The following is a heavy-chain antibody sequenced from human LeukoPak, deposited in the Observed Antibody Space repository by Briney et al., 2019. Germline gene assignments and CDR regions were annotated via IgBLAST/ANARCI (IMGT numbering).Heavy chain of an antibody. CDR3: AKDSAFYYIDV. CDR1: GFPFSSYG. J-gene: IGHJ6*03. Sequence: GGSLRLSCAASGFPFSSYGMHWVRQAPGKGLEWVAFIRYNGNNQYYADSVKGRFTISRDNSKNTLYLQMNSLKGDDTAVYYCAKDSAFYYIDVWGKGTTVIISS. CDR2: IRYNGNNQ. D-gene: IGHD3-10*01. V-gene: IGHV3-30*02.